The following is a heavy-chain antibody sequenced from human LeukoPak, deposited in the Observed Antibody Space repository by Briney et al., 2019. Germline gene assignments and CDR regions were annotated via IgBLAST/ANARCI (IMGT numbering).Heavy chain of an antibody. CDR1: GFTLSSYW. CDR3: ARDRYSSGWSDYMDV. D-gene: IGHD6-19*01. J-gene: IGHJ6*03. V-gene: IGHV3-7*01. CDR2: IKQDGSEK. Sequence: GGSLRLSCAASGFTLSSYWMSWVRQAPGKGLEWVANIKQDGSEKYYVDSVKGRFTISRDNAKNSLYLQMNNLRAEDTAVYYCARDRYSSGWSDYMDVWGKGTTVTVSS.